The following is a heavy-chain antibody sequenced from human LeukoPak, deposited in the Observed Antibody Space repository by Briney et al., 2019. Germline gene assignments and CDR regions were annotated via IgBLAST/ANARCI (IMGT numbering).Heavy chain of an antibody. V-gene: IGHV1-46*01. CDR2: INPSGGST. CDR3: ARGGYYDSSGYYSAFDY. D-gene: IGHD3-22*01. CDR1: GYTFTSYY. Sequence: ASVKVSCKASGYTFTSYYMHWVRQAPGQGLGWMGIINPSGGSTSYAQNFQGRVTMTRDTSTSTAYMELSSLRSEDTAVYYCARGGYYDSSGYYSAFDYWGQGTLVTVSS. J-gene: IGHJ4*02.